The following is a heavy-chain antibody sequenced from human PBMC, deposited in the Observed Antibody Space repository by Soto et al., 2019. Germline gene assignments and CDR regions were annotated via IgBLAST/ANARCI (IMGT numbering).Heavy chain of an antibody. V-gene: IGHV4-34*01. J-gene: IGHJ4*02. CDR3: ARGLRYCSDGSCYSHFDY. CDR1: GGSFSGYY. CDR2: INHSGST. D-gene: IGHD2-15*01. Sequence: QVQLQQWGAGLLKPSETLSLTCAVYGGSFSGYYWSWIRQPPGKGMEWIGEINHSGSTNYNPSLKSRVTISVDTSKNQFSLKLSSVSAADTAVYYCARGLRYCSDGSCYSHFDYWGQGTLVTVSS.